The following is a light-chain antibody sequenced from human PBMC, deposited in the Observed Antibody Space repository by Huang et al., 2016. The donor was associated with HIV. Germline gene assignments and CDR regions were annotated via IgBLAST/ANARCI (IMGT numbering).Light chain of an antibody. Sequence: DIQLTQSLSAMAASVGDRVIITCRATQDIYNYLAWFQQQPGKAPKRLIYGASSLQTGVPSRFSGSGSGTEFTLTINNLQPEDSATYFCLQHKNFHAPTFGQGTKVEIK. V-gene: IGKV1-17*03. CDR2: GAS. CDR3: LQHKNFHAPT. J-gene: IGKJ1*01. CDR1: QDIYNY.